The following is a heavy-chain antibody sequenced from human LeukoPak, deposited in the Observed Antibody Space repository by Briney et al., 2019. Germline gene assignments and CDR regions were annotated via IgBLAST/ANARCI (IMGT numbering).Heavy chain of an antibody. CDR2: INPNSGGT. D-gene: IGHD1-26*01. V-gene: IGHV1-2*02. CDR3: ARDPGSFYDY. J-gene: IGHJ4*02. CDR1: GYTFTGYY. Sequence: ASVKVSCKASGYTFTGYYMHWARQAPGQGLEWMGWINPNSGGTNHAQKFQGRVTMTTDTSTTTAYMELRSLRSDDTAVYYCARDPGSFYDYWGQGTLVTVSS.